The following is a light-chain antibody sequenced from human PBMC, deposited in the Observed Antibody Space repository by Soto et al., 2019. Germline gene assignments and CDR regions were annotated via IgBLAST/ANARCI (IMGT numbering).Light chain of an antibody. J-gene: IGKJ4*01. V-gene: IGKV1-39*01. CDR2: GAS. Sequence: DVRMTQSPSSLSASVGDTITITCRASRTINTYLNWFQQKPGEPPRLLIYGASTLHDGVPSRFSGSGSGADFTLTISGLQPEDFASYHCQQSYSDISFGGGNKV. CDR1: RTINTY. CDR3: QQSYSDIS.